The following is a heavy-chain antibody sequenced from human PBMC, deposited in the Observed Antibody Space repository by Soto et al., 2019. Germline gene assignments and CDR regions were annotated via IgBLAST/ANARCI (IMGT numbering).Heavy chain of an antibody. CDR3: AGGVGSSPPRY. Sequence: ETLSLTCTVSGGSISVYYWSWVRQPPGHELEWIGYIYASGSPYYNPSLRSRVTISADPSKNQISLKLTSPTVADTAVYYDAGGVGSSPPRYWGRGTLVTVSS. V-gene: IGHV4-59*01. CDR1: GGSISVYY. CDR2: IYASGSP. D-gene: IGHD1-26*01. J-gene: IGHJ4*02.